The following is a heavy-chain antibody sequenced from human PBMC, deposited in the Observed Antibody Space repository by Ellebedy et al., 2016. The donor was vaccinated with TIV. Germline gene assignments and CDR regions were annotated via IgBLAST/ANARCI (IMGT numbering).Heavy chain of an antibody. CDR2: INQDGSDK. V-gene: IGHV3-7*01. D-gene: IGHD4-17*01. CDR1: GFSFVSYW. CDR3: ATDGSYGDYRSPTHAFVF. Sequence: GESLKISCAASGFSFVSYWMTWVRQAPGKGLEWVANINQDGSDKYYVDSVKGRFTIARDNAKNSLYLQMSSLRVEDTAVYYCATDGSYGDYRSPTHAFVFWGQGTMVAVSS. J-gene: IGHJ3*01.